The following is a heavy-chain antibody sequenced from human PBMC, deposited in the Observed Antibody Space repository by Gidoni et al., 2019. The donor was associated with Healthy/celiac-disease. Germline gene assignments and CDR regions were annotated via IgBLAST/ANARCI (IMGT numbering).Heavy chain of an antibody. CDR2: IYYSGST. CDR1: GGSISSGDYY. Sequence: QVQLQESRPGLVKPSQPLSLTCTVSGGSISSGDYYWSWIRQPPGKGLGWIGYIYYSGSTYYNPSLKSRVTISVDTSKNQFSLKLSSVTAADTAVYYCAREEQQLGFDYWGQGTLVTVSS. V-gene: IGHV4-30-4*01. CDR3: AREEQQLGFDY. D-gene: IGHD6-13*01. J-gene: IGHJ4*02.